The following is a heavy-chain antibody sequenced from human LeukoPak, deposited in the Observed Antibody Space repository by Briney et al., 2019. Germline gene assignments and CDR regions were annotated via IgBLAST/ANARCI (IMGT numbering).Heavy chain of an antibody. Sequence: SETLSLTCTVSGGSISSSSYYWGWIRQPPGKGLEWIGSIYYSGSTYHNPSLKSRVTISVDTSKNQFSLKLSSVTAADTAVYYCATVEMATRYFDYWGQGTLVTVSS. CDR1: GGSISSSSYY. J-gene: IGHJ4*02. CDR3: ATVEMATRYFDY. D-gene: IGHD5-24*01. V-gene: IGHV4-39*01. CDR2: IYYSGST.